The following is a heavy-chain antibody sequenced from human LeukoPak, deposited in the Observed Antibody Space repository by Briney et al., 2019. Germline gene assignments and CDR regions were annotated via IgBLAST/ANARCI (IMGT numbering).Heavy chain of an antibody. D-gene: IGHD1-1*01. CDR1: GGSFSGYY. Sequence: SETLSLTCAVYGGSFSGYYWSWIRQPPGKGLEWIGEINHSGSTTYNPSLKSRVTISVDTSKNQFSLKLTSVTAAGTAVYYCAREDLGAETTMDYWGQGTLVTVSS. CDR3: AREDLGAETTMDY. CDR2: INHSGST. V-gene: IGHV4-34*01. J-gene: IGHJ4*02.